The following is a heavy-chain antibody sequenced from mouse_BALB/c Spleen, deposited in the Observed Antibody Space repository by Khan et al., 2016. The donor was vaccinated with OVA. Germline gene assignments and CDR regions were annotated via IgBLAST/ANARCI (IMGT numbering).Heavy chain of an antibody. J-gene: IGHJ2*01. CDR2: INPSTGYT. D-gene: IGHD1-1*01. CDR3: ARRDLRWDFDY. Sequence: QVQLKQSGAELAKPGASVKLSCKASGYTFINYWILWVKQRPGQGLEWIGSINPSTGYTEYNQNFKDKATFTADKSSSTAYMQLSSLSSEDSSVYYCARRDLRWDFDYWGQGTTLTVSA. V-gene: IGHV1-7*01. CDR1: GYTFINYW.